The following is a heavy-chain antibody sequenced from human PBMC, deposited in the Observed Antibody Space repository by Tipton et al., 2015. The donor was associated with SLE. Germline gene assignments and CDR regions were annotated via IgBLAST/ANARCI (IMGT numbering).Heavy chain of an antibody. CDR3: ARGEGSSHGNAFDI. CDR1: GFTFSSYW. CDR2: INTDGSST. D-gene: IGHD1-26*01. V-gene: IGHV3-74*01. J-gene: IGHJ3*02. Sequence: SLRLSCAASGFTFSSYWMHWVRQAPGKGLVWVSRINTDGSSTSYADSVKGRFTISRDNAKNTLYLQMNSLRAEDTAVYYCARGEGSSHGNAFDIWGQGTMVTVSS.